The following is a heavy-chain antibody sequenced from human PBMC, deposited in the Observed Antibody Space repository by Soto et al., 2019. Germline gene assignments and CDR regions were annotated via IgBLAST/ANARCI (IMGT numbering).Heavy chain of an antibody. CDR2: ISGTGGNT. Sequence: GGSLRLSCAASGFTFSSYAMTWVRQAPGKGLEWVSTISGTGGNTYYADSVKGRFTISRDNSENTVYLQMNSLRAEDTAVYYCVKAVYLLDFDYWGQGTLVTVSS. CDR1: GFTFSSYA. J-gene: IGHJ4*02. D-gene: IGHD1-20*01. CDR3: VKAVYLLDFDY. V-gene: IGHV3-23*01.